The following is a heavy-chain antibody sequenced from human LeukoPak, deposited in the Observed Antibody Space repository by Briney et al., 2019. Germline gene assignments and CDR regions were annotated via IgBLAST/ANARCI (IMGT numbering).Heavy chain of an antibody. J-gene: IGHJ4*02. D-gene: IGHD3-3*02. CDR1: GYSFTSFW. Sequence: GESLKISCKGSGYSFTSFWSGWVRQIPGKGLGGIGIIFAVDSDSRYSPSFQGQVTISADKPISTAYLQWSSLKASDAAMYYCARWEHFWSGSDYWGQGTLVTVSS. V-gene: IGHV5-51*04. CDR2: IFAVDSDS. CDR3: ARWEHFWSGSDY.